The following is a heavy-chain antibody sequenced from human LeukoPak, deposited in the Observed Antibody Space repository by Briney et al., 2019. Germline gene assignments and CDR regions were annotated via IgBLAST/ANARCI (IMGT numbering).Heavy chain of an antibody. Sequence: ASVKVSCKASGYTFNSYGISWVRQAPGQGLEWMGWISGYNGNTKYAQKLQGRVTMTTDTSTSTAYMELRSLRSDDTAVYYCARGGYYDSSGYPDLEKDYFDYWGQGTLVTVSS. CDR3: ARGGYYDSSGYPDLEKDYFDY. CDR1: GYTFNSYG. CDR2: ISGYNGNT. V-gene: IGHV1-18*01. D-gene: IGHD3-22*01. J-gene: IGHJ4*02.